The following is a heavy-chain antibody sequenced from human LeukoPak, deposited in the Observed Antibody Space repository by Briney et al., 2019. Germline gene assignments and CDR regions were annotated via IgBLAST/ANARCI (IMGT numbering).Heavy chain of an antibody. CDR2: ISGSGGST. V-gene: IGHV3-23*01. CDR3: AKAHIVVVPAARVFDY. D-gene: IGHD2-2*01. J-gene: IGHJ4*02. Sequence: PGGSLSLSCAASGFTFSSYAMSWVRQAPGKGLEWVSAISGSGGSTYYADSVKGRFTISRDNSKNTLYLQMNSLRAEDTAVYYCAKAHIVVVPAARVFDYWGQGTLVTVSS. CDR1: GFTFSSYA.